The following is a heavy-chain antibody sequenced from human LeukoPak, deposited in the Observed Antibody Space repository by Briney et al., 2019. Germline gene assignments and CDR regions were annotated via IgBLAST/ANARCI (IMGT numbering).Heavy chain of an antibody. D-gene: IGHD3-3*01. CDR2: ISAYNGNT. CDR3: ARRGLRPYDFWSGYYKSNDAFDI. V-gene: IGHV1-18*01. Sequence: ASVKVSCKASGYTFTSYGISWVRQAPGQGLEWMGWISAYNGNTNYAQKLQGRVTMTTDTSTSTAYMGLRSLRSDDTAVYYCARRGLRPYDFWSGYYKSNDAFDIWGQGTMVTVSS. CDR1: GYTFTSYG. J-gene: IGHJ3*02.